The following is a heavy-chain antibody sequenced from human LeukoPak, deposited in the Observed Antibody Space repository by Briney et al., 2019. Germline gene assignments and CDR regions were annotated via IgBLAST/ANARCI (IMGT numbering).Heavy chain of an antibody. CDR3: ARDPFTGTGSHSGYYYYPMDV. CDR2: INWNSGTT. D-gene: IGHD6-19*01. CDR1: GFILSDYG. V-gene: IGHV3-20*04. Sequence: GGSLRLSCTASGFILSDYGMSWVRQAPGKGLEWVSSINWNSGTTGYAESVKGRFTISRDNARNTLYLQMNSLRAGDTAFYFCARDPFTGTGSHSGYYYYPMDVWGQGTTVTVSS. J-gene: IGHJ6*02.